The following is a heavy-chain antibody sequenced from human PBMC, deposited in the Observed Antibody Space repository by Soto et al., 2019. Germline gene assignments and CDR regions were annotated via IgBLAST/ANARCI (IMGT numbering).Heavy chain of an antibody. J-gene: IGHJ4*02. CDR2: IFYSGST. CDR3: ARRWGPTFDF. D-gene: IGHD1-26*01. V-gene: IGHV4-59*01. CDR1: GGSISSYY. Sequence: QVQLQESGPGLVKPSETLSLTCTVSGGSISSYYWSWIRQPPGKGLEWMGYIFYSGSTNYNPSLKSRVTISVDTSKTQCSLKLSSVTAADTAVYFCARRWGPTFDFWGQGTLVTVSS.